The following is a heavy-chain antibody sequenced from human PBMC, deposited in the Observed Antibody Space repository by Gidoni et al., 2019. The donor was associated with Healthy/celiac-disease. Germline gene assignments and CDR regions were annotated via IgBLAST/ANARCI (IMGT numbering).Heavy chain of an antibody. J-gene: IGHJ4*02. D-gene: IGHD3-22*01. CDR3: AREKPITMIVGGVVY. V-gene: IGHV3-30-3*01. CDR1: GFTFSSYA. CDR2: ISYDGSNK. Sequence: QVQLVESGGGVVQPGRSLRLSCAASGFTFSSYAMHWVRQAPGKGLEWVAVISYDGSNKYYADSVKGRFTISRDNSKNTLYLQMNSLRAEDTAVYYCAREKPITMIVGGVVYWGQGTLVTVSS.